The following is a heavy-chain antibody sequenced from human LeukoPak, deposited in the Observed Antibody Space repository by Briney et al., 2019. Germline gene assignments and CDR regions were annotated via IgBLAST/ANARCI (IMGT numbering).Heavy chain of an antibody. Sequence: GGSLRLSCAASGFTFSSYSRNWVRQAPGKGLEWVSSISSSSSYIYYADSVKGRFTISRDNAKNSLYLQMNSLRAEDTDVYSCARDLGNGVSDSWGQGALVTVSS. D-gene: IGHD2-8*01. J-gene: IGHJ4*02. CDR1: GFTFSSYS. CDR3: ARDLGNGVSDS. CDR2: ISSSSSYI. V-gene: IGHV3-21*01.